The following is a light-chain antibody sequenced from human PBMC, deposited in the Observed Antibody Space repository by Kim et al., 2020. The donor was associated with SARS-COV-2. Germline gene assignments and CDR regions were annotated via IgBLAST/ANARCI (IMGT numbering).Light chain of an antibody. J-gene: IGKJ1*01. CDR1: QSITSY. CDR2: AAS. Sequence: DIQMTQSPSSLSASVGDRVTITCRATQSITSYLNWYQQKPGKAPKLLIYAASTLQSGVPSRFSGSGSGTDFTLTISSLQAEDFATYYCQQSYSSPWTFDQGTKVEIK. V-gene: IGKV1-39*01. CDR3: QQSYSSPWT.